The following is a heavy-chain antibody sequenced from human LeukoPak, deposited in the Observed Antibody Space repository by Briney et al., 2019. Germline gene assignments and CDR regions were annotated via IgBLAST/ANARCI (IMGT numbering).Heavy chain of an antibody. Sequence: SETLSLTCTVSGASNSRSTDYWGWIRQPPGKGLEWIGNIFYSGTTSYNPSLKSRVTISVDTSKNQFSLKLSSVTAADTAVYYCAGLYYDVGYWGQGTLVTVSS. J-gene: IGHJ4*02. CDR1: GASNSRSTDY. D-gene: IGHD3-22*01. CDR3: AGLYYDVGY. CDR2: IFYSGTT. V-gene: IGHV4-39*01.